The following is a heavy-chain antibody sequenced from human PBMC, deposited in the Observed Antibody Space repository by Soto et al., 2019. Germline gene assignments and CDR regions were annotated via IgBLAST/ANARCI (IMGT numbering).Heavy chain of an antibody. CDR2: ISNDGSNK. D-gene: IGHD6-19*01. V-gene: IGHV3-30*18. Sequence: PGGSLRLSCAASGFSFSTYGMHWVRQAPGKGLEWVAFISNDGSNKYYADSVKGRFTISRDNSKNTLYLQMNSLRAEDTAVYYCAKDHSSGWPHEYWGQGTLVTVPS. J-gene: IGHJ4*02. CDR3: AKDHSSGWPHEY. CDR1: GFSFSTYG.